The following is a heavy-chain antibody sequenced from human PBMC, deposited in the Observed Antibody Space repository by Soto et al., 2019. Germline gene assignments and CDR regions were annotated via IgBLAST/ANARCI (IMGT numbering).Heavy chain of an antibody. J-gene: IGHJ4*02. CDR1: GDNFSTYW. D-gene: IGHD1-26*01. CDR2: VYFGDSNV. Sequence: PGESLKISCQGSGDNFSTYWIGWVGQMPGKGLDWVGIVYFGDSNVKYSPSFQRQGHLLADPSISTAYLQWSSLKASDAAMYYCARRRNRVGSAFDFWGQGTLVTVSS. V-gene: IGHV5-51*01. CDR3: ARRRNRVGSAFDF.